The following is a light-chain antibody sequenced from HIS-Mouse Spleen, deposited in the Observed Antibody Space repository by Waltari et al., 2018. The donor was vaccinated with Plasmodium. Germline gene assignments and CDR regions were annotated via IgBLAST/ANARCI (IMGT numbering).Light chain of an antibody. Sequence: AIRMTQSPSSFSASTGDRVTITCRASQGISSYLAWYQQKPGKAPKLLIYAAYTLQSGFPSRYSGSGSGTDFTLTISCLQSEDFATYYCQQYYSYPLTFGGGTKVEIK. J-gene: IGKJ4*01. CDR3: QQYYSYPLT. CDR1: QGISSY. CDR2: AAY. V-gene: IGKV1-8*01.